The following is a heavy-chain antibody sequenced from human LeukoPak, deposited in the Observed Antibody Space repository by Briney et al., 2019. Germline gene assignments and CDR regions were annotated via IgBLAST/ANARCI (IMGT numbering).Heavy chain of an antibody. D-gene: IGHD3-16*02. CDR1: GGSISYYY. Sequence: SEPLSLTCTVSGGSISYYYWSWIRQPPGKGLEWIGYIYYSGSTNYSSSLKSRVTKSVDTSKNQFSLKLSSVTAADTAVYYCARVRSWYYGMDVWGQGTTVTVSS. CDR2: IYYSGST. CDR3: ARVRSWYYGMDV. V-gene: IGHV4-59*01. J-gene: IGHJ6*02.